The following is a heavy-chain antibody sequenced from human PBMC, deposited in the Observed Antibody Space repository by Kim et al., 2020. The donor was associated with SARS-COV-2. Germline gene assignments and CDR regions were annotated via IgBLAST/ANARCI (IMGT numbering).Heavy chain of an antibody. V-gene: IGHV3-7*03. CDR2: IKQDGSEQ. CDR3: AREDSSGYYYDELGWNFDY. D-gene: IGHD3-22*01. Sequence: GGSLRLSCAASGFTFSSYWMSWVRQAPGKGLEWVANIKQDGSEQYYVDSVKGRFTISRDNAKNSLYLQMNSLRAEDTAVYYCAREDSSGYYYDELGWNFDYWCHGTLVTVSS. J-gene: IGHJ4*01. CDR1: GFTFSSYW.